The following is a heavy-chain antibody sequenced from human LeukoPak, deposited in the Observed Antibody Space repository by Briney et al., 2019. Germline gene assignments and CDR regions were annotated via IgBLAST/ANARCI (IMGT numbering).Heavy chain of an antibody. D-gene: IGHD1-26*01. J-gene: IGHJ4*02. CDR2: TYYRSKWYN. V-gene: IGHV6-1*01. CDR1: GDSVSSNSAA. CDR3: ARDRSGSYSSGFDY. Sequence: PSQTLSLTCAISGDSVSSNSAAWNWIRQSPSRGLEWLGRTYYRSKWYNDYAVSVKSRIAINPDTSKHQFSLQLSSVTHEDTAVYYCARDRSGSYSSGFDYWGQGTLVTVSS.